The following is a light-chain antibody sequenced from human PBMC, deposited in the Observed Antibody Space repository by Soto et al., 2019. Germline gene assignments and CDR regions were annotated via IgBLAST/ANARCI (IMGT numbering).Light chain of an antibody. V-gene: IGKV3-11*01. J-gene: IGKJ4*01. Sequence: ETVLTQSPATLSLSPGEGATLSCRASQSVSTYLAWYQQKPGQAPRLLIYDASNRATGIPARLSGSGSGTDFTLTISSLEPEDFAVYYCQQGGSFGGGTKVEIK. CDR3: QQGGS. CDR1: QSVSTY. CDR2: DAS.